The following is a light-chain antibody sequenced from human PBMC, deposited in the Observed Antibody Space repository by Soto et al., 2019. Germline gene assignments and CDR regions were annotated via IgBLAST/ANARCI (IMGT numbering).Light chain of an antibody. CDR2: EVS. V-gene: IGLV2-14*01. J-gene: IGLJ1*01. CDR3: SSYTSSSTL. Sequence: LTQPASVSGSPGQSITISCTGTSSDVGSYNYVSWYQQHPGKAPKLMIYEVSDRPSGISSRFSGSKSGNTASLTISGLQTEDEADYYCSSYTSSSTLFGTGTKVTVL. CDR1: SSDVGSYNY.